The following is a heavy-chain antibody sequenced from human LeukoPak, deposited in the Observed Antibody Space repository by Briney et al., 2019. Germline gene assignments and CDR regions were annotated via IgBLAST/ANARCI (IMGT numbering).Heavy chain of an antibody. Sequence: GGSLRLSCAASGFTFSSYAMSWVRQAPGKGLEWVSAISGSGGSTYYADSVKGRFTISRDNSKNTLYLQMNSLRAEDTAVYYCAKDGLDVGWLLFTAEYFQHWGQGTLVTVSS. J-gene: IGHJ1*01. CDR2: ISGSGGST. CDR3: AKDGLDVGWLLFTAEYFQH. V-gene: IGHV3-23*01. D-gene: IGHD3-9*01. CDR1: GFTFSSYA.